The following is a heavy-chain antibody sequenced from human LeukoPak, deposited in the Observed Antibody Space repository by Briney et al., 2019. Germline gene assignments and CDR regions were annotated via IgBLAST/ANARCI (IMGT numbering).Heavy chain of an antibody. CDR1: GGSFSGYY. D-gene: IGHD5-18*01. CDR2: INHSGST. V-gene: IGHV4-34*01. CDR3: ARHGEMYSYGFDY. J-gene: IGHJ4*02. Sequence: SETLSLTCAVYGGSFSGYYWSWIRQPPGKGLEWIGEINHSGSTNYNPSFKSRVTISVDTSKNQFSLKLSSVTAADTAVYYCARHGEMYSYGFDYWGQGTLVTVSS.